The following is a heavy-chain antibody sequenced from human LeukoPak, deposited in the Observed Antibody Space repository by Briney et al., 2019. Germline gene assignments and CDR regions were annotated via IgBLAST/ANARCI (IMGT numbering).Heavy chain of an antibody. D-gene: IGHD2-15*01. CDR2: INYSGST. V-gene: IGHV4-59*11. J-gene: IGHJ5*02. Sequence: SETLSLTCTASGGSISSHYWSWIRQPPGKGLEWIGYINYSGSTNYNPSLKSRVTISVDTSKNQFSLKLSSVTAADTAVYYCARAGVGWFDPWGQGTLVTVSS. CDR3: ARAGVGWFDP. CDR1: GGSISSHY.